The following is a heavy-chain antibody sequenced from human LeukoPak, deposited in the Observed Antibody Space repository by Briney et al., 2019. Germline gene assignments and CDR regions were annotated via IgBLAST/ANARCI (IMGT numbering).Heavy chain of an antibody. CDR1: GYTFTGYY. CDR3: ARDLSFVWGGIESPVDY. V-gene: IGHV1-2*02. CDR2: INPNSGGT. D-gene: IGHD3-16*01. J-gene: IGHJ4*02. Sequence: ASVKVSCKASGYTFTGYYMHWVRQAPGQGLEWMGWINPNSGGTNYAQKLQGRVTMTTDTSTSTAYMELRSLRSDDTAVYYCARDLSFVWGGIESPVDYWGQGTLVTVSS.